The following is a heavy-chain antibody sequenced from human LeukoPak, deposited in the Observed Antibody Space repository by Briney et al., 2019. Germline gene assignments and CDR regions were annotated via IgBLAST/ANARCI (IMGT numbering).Heavy chain of an antibody. V-gene: IGHV3-30*02. Sequence: GSLRLSCAASGFTFSNYGMHWVRQAPGKGLEWVAVIWYDGGNKYYADSVKGRFTISRDNSKNTLYLQMNSLRAEDTAVYYCAKDRAITMIVVVPDYWGQGTLVTVSS. D-gene: IGHD3-22*01. CDR2: IWYDGGNK. J-gene: IGHJ4*02. CDR1: GFTFSNYG. CDR3: AKDRAITMIVVVPDY.